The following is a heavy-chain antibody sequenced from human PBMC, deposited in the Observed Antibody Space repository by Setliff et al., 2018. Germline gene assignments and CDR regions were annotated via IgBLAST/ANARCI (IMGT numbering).Heavy chain of an antibody. Sequence: GGSLRLSCAASGFTFSGFSMHWVRQAPGKGLEWVSRIHSDGTTAAYADSVRGRVTISRDNAKNTLYLQMNSLRVEDTAVYYCARGFGYAAWYYLDYWGQGTLVTVSS. J-gene: IGHJ4*02. CDR2: IHSDGTTA. D-gene: IGHD2-2*03. CDR3: ARGFGYAAWYYLDY. V-gene: IGHV3-74*01. CDR1: GFTFSGFS.